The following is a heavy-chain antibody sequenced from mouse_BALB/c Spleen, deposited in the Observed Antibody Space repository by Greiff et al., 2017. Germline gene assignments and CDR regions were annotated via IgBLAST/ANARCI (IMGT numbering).Heavy chain of an antibody. CDR1: GDSITSGY. CDR3: ARYHYDYDGGFAY. V-gene: IGHV3-8*02. J-gene: IGHJ3*01. Sequence: EVQRVESGPSLVKPSQTLSLTCSVTGDSITSGYWNWIRKFPGNKLEYMGYISYSGSTYYNPSLKSRISITRDTSKNQYYLQLNSVTTEDTATYYCARYHYDYDGGFAYWGQGTLVTVSA. CDR2: ISYSGST. D-gene: IGHD2-4*01.